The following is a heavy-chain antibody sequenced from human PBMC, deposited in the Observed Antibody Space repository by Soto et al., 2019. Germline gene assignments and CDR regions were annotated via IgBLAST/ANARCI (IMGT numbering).Heavy chain of an antibody. CDR1: GVTFSRYA. J-gene: IGHJ4*02. V-gene: IGHV3-64*01. D-gene: IGHD6-19*01. CDR3: ARARYSSDWFTFDY. CDR2: INNGGNT. Sequence: GGSRRLCCAASGVTFSRYAIHWVRQAPGKGLEFVSAINNGGNTYYANSVKGRFTISRDNSKNTLNLQMGSLRVEDMAVYYCARARYSSDWFTFDYGGQGTLVTVPS.